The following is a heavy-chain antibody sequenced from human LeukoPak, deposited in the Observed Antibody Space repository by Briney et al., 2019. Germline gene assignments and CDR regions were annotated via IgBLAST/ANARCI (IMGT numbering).Heavy chain of an antibody. D-gene: IGHD3-3*01. CDR1: GGSISSYY. J-gene: IGHJ5*02. V-gene: IGHV4-59*12. CDR2: IYYSGST. CDR3: ARVYYDFWSGYYSGGDWFDP. Sequence: SETLSLTCTVSGGSISSYYWSWIRQHPGKGLEWIGYIYYSGSTYYNPSLKSRVTISVDTSKNQFSLKLSSVTAADTAVYYCARVYYDFWSGYYSGGDWFDPWGQGTLVTVSS.